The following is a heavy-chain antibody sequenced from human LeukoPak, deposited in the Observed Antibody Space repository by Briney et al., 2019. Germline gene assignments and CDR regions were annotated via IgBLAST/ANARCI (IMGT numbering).Heavy chain of an antibody. Sequence: SVKVSCKASGYTFTSYGISWVRQAPGQGLEWMGGIIPIFGTANYAQKFQGRVTITADESTRTAYMELRTLRSEDTAIYYCARGSGETGGYYYVYWGRGTPVTVSS. CDR1: GYTFTSYG. V-gene: IGHV1-69*13. J-gene: IGHJ4*02. D-gene: IGHD3-22*01. CDR2: IIPIFGTA. CDR3: ARGSGETGGYYYVY.